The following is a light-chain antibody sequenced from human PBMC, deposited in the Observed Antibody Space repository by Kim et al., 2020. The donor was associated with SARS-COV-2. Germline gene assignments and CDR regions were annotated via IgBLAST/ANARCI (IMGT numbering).Light chain of an antibody. CDR2: AAS. Sequence: SAFVGDRVTIPCRASQEISNWLAWYQQTPGEGPTLLIYAASSLKSGVPSRFIGSRSGSHFTLTTASLQPEDFATYYCQQALSLPYTFGQGTKLEI. CDR1: QEISNW. V-gene: IGKV1-12*01. CDR3: QQALSLPYT. J-gene: IGKJ2*01.